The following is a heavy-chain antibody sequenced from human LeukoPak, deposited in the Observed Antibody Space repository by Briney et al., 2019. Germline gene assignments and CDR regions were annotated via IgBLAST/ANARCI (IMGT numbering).Heavy chain of an antibody. Sequence: SETLSLTCTVSGGSINSYYWSWIRQPAGKGLEWIGRIYTSGTTNYNPSLKSRVTMSVDTSKKQFSLKLSSVTAADTAVYYCARGGRIAAAGTLGYWGQGTLVTVSS. CDR3: ARGGRIAAAGTLGY. J-gene: IGHJ4*02. CDR2: IYTSGTT. CDR1: GGSINSYY. V-gene: IGHV4-4*07. D-gene: IGHD6-13*01.